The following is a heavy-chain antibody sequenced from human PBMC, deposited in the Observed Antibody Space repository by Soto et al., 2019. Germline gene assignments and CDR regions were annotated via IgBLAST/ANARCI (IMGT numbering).Heavy chain of an antibody. CDR3: ARGRRWLRYQDNWFDP. CDR1: GFTFSSYG. J-gene: IGHJ5*02. V-gene: IGHV3-33*01. D-gene: IGHD5-12*01. Sequence: GGSLRLSCAASGFTFSSYGMHWVRQAPGKGLEWVAVIWYDGSNKYYADSVKGRFTISRDNSKNTLYLQMNSLRAEDTAVYYCARGRRWLRYQDNWFDPCGQGTLVTVSS. CDR2: IWYDGSNK.